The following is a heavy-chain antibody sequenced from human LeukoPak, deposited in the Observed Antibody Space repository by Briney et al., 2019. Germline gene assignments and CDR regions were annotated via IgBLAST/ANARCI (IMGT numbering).Heavy chain of an antibody. D-gene: IGHD5-18*01. J-gene: IGHJ2*01. Sequence: PGRSLRLSCAASGFTFSRYWMSWVRQAPGKGLEWVATINQDGSQKYYVDSVRGRFTISRDNAKNSLYVQMNSLRGEDTAVYYCATIRDTAHRYWYFDLWGRGTLVIVSS. V-gene: IGHV3-7*05. CDR1: GFTFSRYW. CDR2: INQDGSQK. CDR3: ATIRDTAHRYWYFDL.